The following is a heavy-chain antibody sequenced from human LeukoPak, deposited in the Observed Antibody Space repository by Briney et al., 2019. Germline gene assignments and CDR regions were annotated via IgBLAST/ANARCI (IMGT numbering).Heavy chain of an antibody. CDR1: GVSISSSNSY. D-gene: IGHD3-10*01. Sequence: SETLSLTCTVSGVSISSSNSYWGWIRQPPGKGLEWIGYIYYSGSTNYNPSLKSRVIISVDTSKNQFSLKLSSVTAADTAVYYCARDTRALGRPYYYGSGSYYSWFDPWGQGTLVTVSS. J-gene: IGHJ5*02. CDR3: ARDTRALGRPYYYGSGSYYSWFDP. V-gene: IGHV4-61*01. CDR2: IYYSGST.